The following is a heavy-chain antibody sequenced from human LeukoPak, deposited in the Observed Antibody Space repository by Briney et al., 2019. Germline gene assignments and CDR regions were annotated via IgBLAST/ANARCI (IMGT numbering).Heavy chain of an antibody. D-gene: IGHD2-21*02. CDR1: GGSISSYY. J-gene: IGHJ6*03. CDR2: IYTSGST. CDR3: ARDLRRRVTAIGYGPREYYYYMDV. Sequence: SETLSLTCTVSGGSISSYYWSWIRQPAGKGLEWIGRIYTSGSTNYNPSLKSRVTMSVDTSKNQFSLKLSSVTAADTAVYYCARDLRRRVTAIGYGPREYYYYMDVWGKGTTVTIS. V-gene: IGHV4-4*07.